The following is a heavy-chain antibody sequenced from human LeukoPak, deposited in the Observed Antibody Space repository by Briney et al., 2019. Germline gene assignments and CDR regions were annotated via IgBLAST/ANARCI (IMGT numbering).Heavy chain of an antibody. CDR2: IYTSGST. Sequence: PSETLSLTCTVSGGSISSYYWSWIRQPPGKGLEWIGYIYTSGSTNYNPSLKSRVTISVDTSKNQFSLKLSSVTAADTAVYYCARPLARLGAFDIWGQGTMVTVSS. CDR1: GGSISSYY. V-gene: IGHV4-4*09. J-gene: IGHJ3*02. D-gene: IGHD6-6*01. CDR3: ARPLARLGAFDI.